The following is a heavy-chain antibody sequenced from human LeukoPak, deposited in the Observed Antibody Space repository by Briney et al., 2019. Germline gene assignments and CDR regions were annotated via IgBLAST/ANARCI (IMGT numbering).Heavy chain of an antibody. J-gene: IGHJ6*02. CDR3: ARSHYYDSSGYYSYYYGMDV. Sequence: GGSLRLSCAASGFTFSRYWMHWVRQAPGKGLVWVSRINSDGSSTRDADSVKGRFTISRDNAKNTLYLQMNSLRADDTALYYCARSHYYDSSGYYSYYYGMDVWGQGTTVTVSS. CDR1: GFTFSRYW. CDR2: INSDGSST. V-gene: IGHV3-74*01. D-gene: IGHD3-22*01.